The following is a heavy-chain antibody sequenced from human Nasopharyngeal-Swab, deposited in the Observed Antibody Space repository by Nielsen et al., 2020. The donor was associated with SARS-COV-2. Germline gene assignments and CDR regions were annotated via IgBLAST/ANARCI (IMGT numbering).Heavy chain of an antibody. V-gene: IGHV3-11*04. Sequence: GESLKISCAASGFTFSDYYMSWIRQAPGKGLEWVSYISSSGSTIYYADSVKGRFTISRDNAKNSLYLQINSLRAEDTGVYYCARVLRADYDILTGYSNYYYYGMDVWGQGTTVTGSS. CDR3: ARVLRADYDILTGYSNYYYYGMDV. CDR2: ISSSGSTI. J-gene: IGHJ6*02. CDR1: GFTFSDYY. D-gene: IGHD3-9*01.